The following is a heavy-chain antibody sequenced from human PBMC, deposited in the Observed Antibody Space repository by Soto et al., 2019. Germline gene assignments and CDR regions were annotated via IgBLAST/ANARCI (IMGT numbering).Heavy chain of an antibody. V-gene: IGHV1-3*01. CDR3: ARDGKTYYVILTGYYGGWFDP. CDR2: INAGNGNT. Sequence: QVQLVQSGAEVKKPGASVKVSCKASGYTFTSYAMHWVRQAPGQRLEWMGWINAGNGNTKYSQKFQGRVTITRDTSASTAYMELSSLRSEDTAVYYCARDGKTYYVILTGYYGGWFDPWGQGTLVTVSS. D-gene: IGHD3-9*01. J-gene: IGHJ5*02. CDR1: GYTFTSYA.